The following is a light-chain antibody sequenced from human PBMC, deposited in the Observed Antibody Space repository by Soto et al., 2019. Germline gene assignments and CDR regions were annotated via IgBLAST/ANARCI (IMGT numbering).Light chain of an antibody. J-gene: IGKJ3*01. Sequence: EIVITQSPATVSVSPGERAALCCRASQSVSSNLAWYQQKRGQAPRLLIYDASTRATGIPARFSGSGSGTEFTLTISSLQSEDFAVYYCQQYNNWPPGTFGPGTKVDIK. CDR1: QSVSSN. CDR3: QQYNNWPPGT. V-gene: IGKV3-15*01. CDR2: DAS.